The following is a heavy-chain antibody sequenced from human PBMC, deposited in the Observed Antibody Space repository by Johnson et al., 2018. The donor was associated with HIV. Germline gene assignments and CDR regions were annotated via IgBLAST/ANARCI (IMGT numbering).Heavy chain of an antibody. J-gene: IGHJ3*02. CDR3: ARERNMIVVDDDAFDI. CDR1: GFTFSSYA. V-gene: IGHV3-30-3*01. CDR2: ISYDGSNK. Sequence: QMLLVESGGGVVQPGRSLRLSCAASGFTFSSYAMHWVRQAPGKGLECVAVISYDGSNKYYADSVKGRFTISRDNSKNTLYLQMNSLRAEDTAVYYCARERNMIVVDDDAFDIWGQGTMVTVPS. D-gene: IGHD3-22*01.